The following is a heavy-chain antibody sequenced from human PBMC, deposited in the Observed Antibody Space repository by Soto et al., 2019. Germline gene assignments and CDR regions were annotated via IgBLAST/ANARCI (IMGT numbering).Heavy chain of an antibody. Sequence: EVQVLESGGGLVQPGGSLRLSCAASGFTFSSYAMSWVRQAPGQGLEWVSAISGSGSNPYYADSVKDRFTISRDNSKNSLYLQQNSQHADDTALYYCAKTPSMSIRHRFDHWGQGTLVTVSS. J-gene: IGHJ4*02. V-gene: IGHV3-23*01. CDR2: ISGSGSNP. CDR3: AKTPSMSIRHRFDH. CDR1: GFTFSSYA.